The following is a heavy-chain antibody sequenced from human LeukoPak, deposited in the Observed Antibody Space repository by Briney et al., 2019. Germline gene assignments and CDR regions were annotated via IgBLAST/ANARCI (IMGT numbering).Heavy chain of an antibody. Sequence: ASVKVSCKASGYTFTSYGISWVRQAPGQGLEWMGWINAYNGNTNYAQKLQGRVTMTTDTSTSTAYMELRRLRSDDTAVYYCARTPSTSETAAGSFDYWGQRTLVTVSS. CDR1: GYTFTSYG. D-gene: IGHD6-13*01. CDR2: INAYNGNT. V-gene: IGHV1-18*01. J-gene: IGHJ4*02. CDR3: ARTPSTSETAAGSFDY.